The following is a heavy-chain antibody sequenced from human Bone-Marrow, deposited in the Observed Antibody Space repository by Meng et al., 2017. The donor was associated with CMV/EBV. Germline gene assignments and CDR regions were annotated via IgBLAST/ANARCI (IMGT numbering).Heavy chain of an antibody. CDR2: MNPNSGNT. CDR1: GYTFTSHD. D-gene: IGHD2-2*02. J-gene: IGHJ6*02. V-gene: IGHV1-8*01. Sequence: ASVKVSCKASGYTFTSHDINWVRQATGQGLEWMGWMNPNSGNTGYAQKFQGRVTMTRNTSISTAYMELSSLRSEDTAVYYCARGDIVVVPAAIHYYYGMDVWGQGTTVTVSS. CDR3: ARGDIVVVPAAIHYYYGMDV.